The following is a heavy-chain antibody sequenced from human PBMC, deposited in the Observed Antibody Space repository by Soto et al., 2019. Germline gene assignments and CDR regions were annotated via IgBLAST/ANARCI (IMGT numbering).Heavy chain of an antibody. CDR2: IYYSGST. CDR1: GGFISRGGYY. V-gene: IGHV4-31*03. D-gene: IGHD3-3*01. Sequence: PSETLSVTSTVSGGFISRGGYYWSWIRQHPRKGLEWVGYIYYSGSTYYDPCLKSRVTISVDTSKNQFSLKLSSVTAADTAVYYCARVYSNFWSGYSNWFDPGGQGTLVTVSS. CDR3: ARVYSNFWSGYSNWFDP. J-gene: IGHJ5*01.